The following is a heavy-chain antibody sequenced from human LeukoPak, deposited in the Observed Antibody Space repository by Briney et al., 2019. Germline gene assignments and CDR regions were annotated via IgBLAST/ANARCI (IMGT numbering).Heavy chain of an antibody. Sequence: SETLSLTCAVSGVSISSTNWWSWVRQSPEKGLEWIGEIYHTGSTDYNPSLKSRVTMSVDRSKNHLSLKLSSVTAADTAVYYCVYSSGYAFEYWGQGTLVTVSS. J-gene: IGHJ4*02. CDR2: IYHTGST. V-gene: IGHV4-4*02. CDR3: VYSSGYAFEY. CDR1: GVSISSTNW. D-gene: IGHD3-22*01.